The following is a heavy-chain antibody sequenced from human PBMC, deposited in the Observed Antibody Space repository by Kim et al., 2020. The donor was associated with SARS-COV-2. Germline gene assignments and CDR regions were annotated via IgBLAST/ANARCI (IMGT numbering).Heavy chain of an antibody. Sequence: PSFQGHVTISADKSISTAYLQWSSLKASDTAMYYCARSVYYYGSGSYYDYWGQGTLVTVSS. D-gene: IGHD3-10*01. V-gene: IGHV5-10-1*01. J-gene: IGHJ4*02. CDR3: ARSVYYYGSGSYYDY.